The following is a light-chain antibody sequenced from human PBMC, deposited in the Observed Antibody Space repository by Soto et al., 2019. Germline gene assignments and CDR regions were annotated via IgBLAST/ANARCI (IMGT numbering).Light chain of an antibody. V-gene: IGLV2-23*02. Sequence: QSVLTQPASVSGSPGQSITISCTGTSSDVGSYNLVSWYQQYPGKAPKFMIYEVTKRPSGVANRFSGSKSGNTASLTISGLQAEDEADYYCCSYAGGGAYVFGIGTKVTVL. J-gene: IGLJ1*01. CDR1: SSDVGSYNL. CDR2: EVT. CDR3: CSYAGGGAYV.